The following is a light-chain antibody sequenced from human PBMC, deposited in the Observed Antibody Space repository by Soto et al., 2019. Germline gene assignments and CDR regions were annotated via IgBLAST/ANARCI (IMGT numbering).Light chain of an antibody. V-gene: IGLV2-11*01. CDR3: CSYAGSYTWV. J-gene: IGLJ3*02. CDR2: DVT. Sequence: QSVLTQPRSVSGSPGQSVTISCTGTSSDVGGYNYVSWYQQHPGKAPKLMIYDVTRQPSGVPDRFSGSKSGNTASLTISGLQAEDDADYFCCSYAGSYTWVFGGGTKLTVL. CDR1: SSDVGGYNY.